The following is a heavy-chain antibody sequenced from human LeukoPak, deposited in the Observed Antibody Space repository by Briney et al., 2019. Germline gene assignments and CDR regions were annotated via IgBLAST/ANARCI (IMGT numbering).Heavy chain of an antibody. D-gene: IGHD4-23*01. Sequence: GGPLRLSCAASGFTLSNYDMHWVPQAPGKGLEWVADIWYDGSNKYYADSVKGRFTISRDNSKNTLYLQMNSLRAEDTAVYYCARDDYGGKLDIWGQGTVVTVSS. CDR3: ARDDYGGKLDI. V-gene: IGHV3-33*01. J-gene: IGHJ3*02. CDR1: GFTLSNYD. CDR2: IWYDGSNK.